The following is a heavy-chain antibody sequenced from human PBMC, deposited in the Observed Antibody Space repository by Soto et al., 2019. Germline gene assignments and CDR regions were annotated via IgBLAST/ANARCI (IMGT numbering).Heavy chain of an antibody. Sequence: QVQLVQSGAEVKKPGSSVKVSCTASGGTFSSYAISWVRQAPGQGLEWMGGIIPIFGTANYAQKFQGRVTITADESTSTAYMELSSLRSEDTAVYYCARGRSSSWYLIKDAFDIWGQGTMVTVSS. CDR1: GGTFSSYA. J-gene: IGHJ3*02. CDR2: IIPIFGTA. D-gene: IGHD6-13*01. CDR3: ARGRSSSWYLIKDAFDI. V-gene: IGHV1-69*01.